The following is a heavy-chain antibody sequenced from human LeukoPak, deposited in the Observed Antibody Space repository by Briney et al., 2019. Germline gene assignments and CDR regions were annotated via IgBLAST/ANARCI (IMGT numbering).Heavy chain of an antibody. D-gene: IGHD3-22*01. J-gene: IGHJ4*02. CDR3: AKDNYDSSGYLIGY. Sequence: PGGSLRLSXAASGFTFRSYGMHWVRQAPGKGLEWVAVIWYDGSNKYYADSVKGRFTISRDNSKNTLYLQMNSLRAEDTAVYYCAKDNYDSSGYLIGYWGQGTLVTVSS. V-gene: IGHV3-33*06. CDR2: IWYDGSNK. CDR1: GFTFRSYG.